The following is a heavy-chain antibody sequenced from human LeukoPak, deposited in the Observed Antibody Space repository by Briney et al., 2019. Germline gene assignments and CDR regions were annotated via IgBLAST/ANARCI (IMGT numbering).Heavy chain of an antibody. J-gene: IGHJ6*02. V-gene: IGHV1-2*02. D-gene: IGHD5-18*01. CDR3: ARDGDTYGYYYYGPDV. CDR1: GYTFSDYY. Sequence: ASVKVSCKASGYTFSDYYIHWVRQAPGQGLEWMGWINPNSGGTKYAQTFKGRVTMTRDTSISTAYMELSSLRSDDTAVYYCARDGDTYGYYYYGPDVWGQGTTVTVSS. CDR2: INPNSGGT.